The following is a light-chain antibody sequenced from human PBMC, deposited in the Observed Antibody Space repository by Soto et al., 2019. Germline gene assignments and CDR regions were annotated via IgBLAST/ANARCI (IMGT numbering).Light chain of an antibody. Sequence: QLVLTQSPSASASLGASVKLTCTLSSGHSSYGIAWHQQQPEKGPRYLMKLNSDGSHSKGDGIPDRFSGSSSGAERYLTISRLQSEDEADYYCQTWGTGIPVFGGGTQLTVL. CDR2: LNSDGSH. V-gene: IGLV4-69*01. J-gene: IGLJ7*01. CDR3: QTWGTGIPV. CDR1: SGHSSYG.